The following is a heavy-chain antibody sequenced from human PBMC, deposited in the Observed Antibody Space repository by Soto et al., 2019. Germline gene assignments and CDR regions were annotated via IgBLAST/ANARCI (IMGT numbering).Heavy chain of an antibody. V-gene: IGHV3-15*01. Sequence: EVQLVESGGGLVKPGGSLRLSCAASGFTFSNAWMSWVRQAPGKGLEWVGRIKSKTDGGTTDYAAPVKGRFTISRDESKNTLYLQMNSEKTEDTAVHYCTTDPAFLQLWLQNAFDIWGQGTMVTVSS. D-gene: IGHD5-18*01. CDR2: IKSKTDGGTT. CDR3: TTDPAFLQLWLQNAFDI. CDR1: GFTFSNAW. J-gene: IGHJ3*02.